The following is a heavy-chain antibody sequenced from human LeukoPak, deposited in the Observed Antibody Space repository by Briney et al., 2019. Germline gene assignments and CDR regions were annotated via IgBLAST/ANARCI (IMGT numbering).Heavy chain of an antibody. Sequence: GGSLRLSCAASGFTFSSYSMNWVRQAPGKGLEWVSSISSSSSYIYYADSVKGRFTIPRDNAKNSLYLQMSNLRAEDTAVYYCARNSSGWPSADYWGQGNLVTVSS. CDR2: ISSSSSYI. D-gene: IGHD6-19*01. V-gene: IGHV3-21*01. CDR1: GFTFSSYS. J-gene: IGHJ4*02. CDR3: ARNSSGWPSADY.